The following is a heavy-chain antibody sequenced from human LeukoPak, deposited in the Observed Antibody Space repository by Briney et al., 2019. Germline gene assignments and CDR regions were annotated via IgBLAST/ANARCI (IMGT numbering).Heavy chain of an antibody. D-gene: IGHD3-22*01. CDR3: ARSRRWYYDSSGYPDY. J-gene: IGHJ4*02. CDR2: ISSSSSYI. Sequence: GGSLRLSCAASGFTFSNFPMSWVRQAPGKGLEWVSSISSSSSYIYYADSVKGRFTISRDNAKNSLYLQMNSLRAEDTAVYYCARSRRWYYDSSGYPDYWGQGTLVTVSS. CDR1: GFTFSNFP. V-gene: IGHV3-21*01.